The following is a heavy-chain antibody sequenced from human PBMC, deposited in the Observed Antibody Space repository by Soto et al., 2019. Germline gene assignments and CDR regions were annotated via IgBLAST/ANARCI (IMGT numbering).Heavy chain of an antibody. CDR2: IYSGGST. D-gene: IGHD2-2*01. CDR1: GFTVSSNY. CDR3: ASFCSSTSCPGGDDAFDI. V-gene: IGHV3-53*01. Sequence: GGSLRLSCAASGFTVSSNYMSWVRQAPGKGLEWVSVIYSGGSTYYADSVKGRFTISRDNSKNTLYLQMNSLRAEDTAVYYCASFCSSTSCPGGDDAFDIWGQGTMVTVSS. J-gene: IGHJ3*02.